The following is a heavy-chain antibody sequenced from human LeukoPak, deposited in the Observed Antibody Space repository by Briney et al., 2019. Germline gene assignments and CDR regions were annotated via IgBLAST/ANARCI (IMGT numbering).Heavy chain of an antibody. V-gene: IGHV3-23*01. CDR2: ISGSGGST. CDR1: GFTFSSYA. Sequence: PGGSLRLSCAASGFTFSSYAMSWVRQAPGKGLEWVSAISGSGGSTYYADSVKGRFTISRDNSKNTLYLQMNSLRAEDTAVYYCAKYTSFGWYSSGWYEEAYFDYWGQGTLVTVSS. J-gene: IGHJ4*02. D-gene: IGHD6-19*01. CDR3: AKYTSFGWYSSGWYEEAYFDY.